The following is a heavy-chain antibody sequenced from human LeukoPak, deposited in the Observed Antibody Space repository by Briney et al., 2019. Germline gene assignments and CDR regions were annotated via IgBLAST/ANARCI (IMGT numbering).Heavy chain of an antibody. CDR3: ARPVRGPAAPFDY. CDR1: GYSFTSYW. CDR2: IYPGDSDT. J-gene: IGHJ4*02. V-gene: IGHV5-51*01. D-gene: IGHD2-2*01. Sequence: KHGESLKISCKGSGYSFTSYWIGWVRQMPGKGLEWMGIIYPGDSDTRYSPSFQGQVTISADKSISTAYLQWGSLKASDTAMYYCARPVRGPAAPFDYWGQGTLVTVSS.